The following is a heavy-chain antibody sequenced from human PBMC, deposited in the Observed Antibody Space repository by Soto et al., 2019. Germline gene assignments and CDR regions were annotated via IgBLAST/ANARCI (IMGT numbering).Heavy chain of an antibody. CDR1: GFTFSSYA. V-gene: IGHV3-23*01. D-gene: IGHD1-26*01. CDR2: ISSSGGNT. Sequence: EVQLLESGGGLVQPGGSLRLSCAASGFTFSSYAMSWVRQAPGKGLEWVSVISSSGGNTYYADSVKGRFTISRDNSKNTLYLQMNSLRAEDTAVYYCAKRGAGHYFDYWGQGTLVTVSS. J-gene: IGHJ4*02. CDR3: AKRGAGHYFDY.